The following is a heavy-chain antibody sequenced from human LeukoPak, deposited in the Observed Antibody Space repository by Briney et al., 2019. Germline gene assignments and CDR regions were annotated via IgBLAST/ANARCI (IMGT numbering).Heavy chain of an antibody. CDR1: GFTVSSNH. J-gene: IGHJ4*02. Sequence: GGSLTLSCAASGFTVSSNHMSWVRQAPGKGLEWVSVIYTGASTYYADSVKGRYTISRDNSKNTLYLQMNSLRAEDTAVYYCASHSGSWYGFDYWGQGTLVTVSS. CDR3: ASHSGSWYGFDY. V-gene: IGHV3-53*01. D-gene: IGHD6-13*01. CDR2: IYTGAST.